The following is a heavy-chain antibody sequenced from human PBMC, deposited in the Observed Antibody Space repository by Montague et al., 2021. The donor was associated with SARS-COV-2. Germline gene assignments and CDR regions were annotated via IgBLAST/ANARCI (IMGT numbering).Heavy chain of an antibody. Sequence: SLRLSCAASGFRFDSYAMSWVRQAPGKGLEWLSAISSGGGTTDYADSMKGRFTLSRDNSMNTLYLRMNRLRGEDTAVYYCAKGIYMRRGVSHGMDVWGQGTTVTVSS. V-gene: IGHV3-23*01. CDR2: ISSGGGTT. CDR3: AKGIYMRRGVSHGMDV. D-gene: IGHD3-10*01. J-gene: IGHJ6*02. CDR1: GFRFDSYA.